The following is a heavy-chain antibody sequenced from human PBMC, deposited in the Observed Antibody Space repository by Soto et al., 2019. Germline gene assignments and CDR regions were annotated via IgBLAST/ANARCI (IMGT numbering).Heavy chain of an antibody. CDR2: IIPIFGTA. CDR1: GGTFSSYA. D-gene: IGHD1-7*01. J-gene: IGHJ6*02. V-gene: IGHV1-69*13. Sequence: SVKVSCKASGGTFSSYAISWVRQAPGQGLEWMGGIIPIFGTANYAQKFQGRVTITADESTSTAYMELSSLRSEDTAVYYCASTITGTWAYYHYGMDVWGQGTTVTVSS. CDR3: ASTITGTWAYYHYGMDV.